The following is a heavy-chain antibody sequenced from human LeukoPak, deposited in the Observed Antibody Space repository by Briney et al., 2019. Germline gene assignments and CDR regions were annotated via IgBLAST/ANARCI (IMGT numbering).Heavy chain of an antibody. D-gene: IGHD2-15*01. V-gene: IGHV4-34*01. Sequence: SETLSLTCAVYGGSFSGYYWSWIRQPPGKGLEWIGEINHSGSTNYNPSLKSRVTISVDTSKNQFSLKLSSVTAADTAVYYCATRVAATGEDYWGRGTLVTVSS. CDR2: INHSGST. CDR3: ATRVAATGEDY. CDR1: GGSFSGYY. J-gene: IGHJ4*02.